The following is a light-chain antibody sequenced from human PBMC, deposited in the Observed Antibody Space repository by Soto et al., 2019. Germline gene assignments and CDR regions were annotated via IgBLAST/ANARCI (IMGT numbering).Light chain of an antibody. CDR3: QQYNGYSRT. Sequence: DIQLTQSPSFLSPSIGESVTITCRASQVISTSLAWYQQKPGKALYLLISDVSSLERGVPSRFSGSGSGTEFTLTISSMQPDDFATFYCQQYNGYSRTFGQGTKVDIK. CDR2: DVS. CDR1: QVISTS. V-gene: IGKV1-5*01. J-gene: IGKJ1*01.